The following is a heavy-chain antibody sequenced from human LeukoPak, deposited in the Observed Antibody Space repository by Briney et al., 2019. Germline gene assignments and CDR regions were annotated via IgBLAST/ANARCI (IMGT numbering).Heavy chain of an antibody. CDR2: IKQDGSEK. V-gene: IGHV3-7*01. Sequence: AGGSLRLSCAASGFTFSSYWMSWVRQAPGKGLEWVANIKQDGSEKYYVDSVKGRFTISRDNAKNSLYLQMNSLRAEDTAVYYCARDSTYYDFWSGFPSYYYYMDVWGKGTTVTVSS. CDR1: GFTFSSYW. D-gene: IGHD3-3*01. CDR3: ARDSTYYDFWSGFPSYYYYMDV. J-gene: IGHJ6*03.